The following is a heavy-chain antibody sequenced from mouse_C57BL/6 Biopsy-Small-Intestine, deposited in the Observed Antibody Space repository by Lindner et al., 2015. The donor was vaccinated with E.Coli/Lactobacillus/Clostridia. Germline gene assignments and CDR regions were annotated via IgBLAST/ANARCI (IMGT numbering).Heavy chain of an antibody. CDR2: IYPGDGDT. D-gene: IGHD4-1*01. CDR3: ARSELGWYFDV. J-gene: IGHJ1*03. Sequence: VQLQESGAELVKPGASVKISCKGSGYAFSSYWMNWVKQRPGKGLEWIGQIYPGDGDTNYNGKFKDKATLTADKSSSTAYMQLSSLTSEDSAVYFCARSELGWYFDVWGTGTTVTVSS. V-gene: IGHV1-80*01. CDR1: GYAFSSYW.